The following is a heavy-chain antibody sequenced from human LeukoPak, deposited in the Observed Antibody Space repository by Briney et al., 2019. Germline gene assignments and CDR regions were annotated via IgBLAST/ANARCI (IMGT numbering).Heavy chain of an antibody. CDR2: ISAYNGNT. CDR1: GYTFTSYV. V-gene: IGHV1-18*01. Sequence: ASVKVSCKSSGYTFTSYVISWVRQAPGQGLEWRGWISAYNGNTNYAQKLQGRVTMTTDTSTSTAYMQLRSLRSDDTAVYYCAREFESIAAAGTFGGDYWGQGTLVTVSS. J-gene: IGHJ4*02. D-gene: IGHD6-13*01. CDR3: AREFESIAAAGTFGGDY.